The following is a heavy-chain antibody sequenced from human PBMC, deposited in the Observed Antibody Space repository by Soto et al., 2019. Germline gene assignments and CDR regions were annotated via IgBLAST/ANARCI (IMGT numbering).Heavy chain of an antibody. Sequence: QLHLVQSGAVVKKPGASVTVSCSASGYPVTAYYMHWVRQAPGRGLEWMGGINPATGAAKYTQTFQGRVTLARATSPSTGFMELSGLTSEDTAVFYCARGGGVGVAGSAAFDMWGQGTLVTVSS. CDR1: GYPVTAYY. V-gene: IGHV1-2*02. D-gene: IGHD3-3*01. J-gene: IGHJ3*02. CDR2: INPATGAA. CDR3: ARGGGVGVAGSAAFDM.